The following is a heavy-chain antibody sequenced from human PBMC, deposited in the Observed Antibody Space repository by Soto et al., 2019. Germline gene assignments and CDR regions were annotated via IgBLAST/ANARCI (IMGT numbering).Heavy chain of an antibody. CDR1: GGTFSSYA. V-gene: IGHV1-69*06. CDR3: ASRVLTAEHDYYYMDV. CDR2: IIPTFDTP. Sequence: SVKVSCKTSGGTFSSYAISWVRQAPGQGLEWMGGIIPTFDTPNYAQKFQGRVTITADRSTDTAYMELSSLRSEDTAVYYCASRVLTAEHDYYYMDVWGQGTTVTVSS. D-gene: IGHD2-21*02. J-gene: IGHJ6*02.